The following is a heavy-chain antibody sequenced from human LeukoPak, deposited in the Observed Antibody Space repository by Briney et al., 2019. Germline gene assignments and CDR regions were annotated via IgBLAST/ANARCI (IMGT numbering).Heavy chain of an antibody. Sequence: SETLSLTCTVSGGSISSYYWSWIRQPAGKGLEWIGHICTSGNTNYNPSLKGRVTMSVDTSKNQFSLKLTSVTAADTAVYYCARGDTILAHFDYWGQGTLVTVSS. J-gene: IGHJ4*02. D-gene: IGHD3-3*01. CDR1: GGSISSYY. CDR3: ARGDTILAHFDY. V-gene: IGHV4-4*07. CDR2: ICTSGNT.